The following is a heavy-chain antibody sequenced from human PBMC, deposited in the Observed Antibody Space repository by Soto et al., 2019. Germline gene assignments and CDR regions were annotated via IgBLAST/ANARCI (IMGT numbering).Heavy chain of an antibody. D-gene: IGHD3-3*01. Sequence: ASVKVSCKASGYTFTSYGISWVRQAPGQGLEWMGWISAYNGNTNYAQKLQGRVTMTTDTSTSTAYMELRSLRSEDTAVYYCATGRVNYDFWSGYYVYYYYGMDVWGQGTTVTVSS. J-gene: IGHJ6*02. V-gene: IGHV1-18*01. CDR2: ISAYNGNT. CDR3: ATGRVNYDFWSGYYVYYYYGMDV. CDR1: GYTFTSYG.